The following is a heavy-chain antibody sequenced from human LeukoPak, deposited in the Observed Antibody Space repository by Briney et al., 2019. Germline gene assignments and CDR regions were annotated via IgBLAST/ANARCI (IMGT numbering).Heavy chain of an antibody. Sequence: GGSLRLSCAASGFTFSSYGMHWVRQAPGKGLEWVAVIWYDGSNKYYADSVKGRFTISRDNSKNTLYLQMDSLRAEDTAVYYCARDLAAAVTNWFDPWGRGTLVTVSS. J-gene: IGHJ5*02. V-gene: IGHV3-33*01. CDR1: GFTFSSYG. CDR3: ARDLAAAVTNWFDP. D-gene: IGHD6-13*01. CDR2: IWYDGSNK.